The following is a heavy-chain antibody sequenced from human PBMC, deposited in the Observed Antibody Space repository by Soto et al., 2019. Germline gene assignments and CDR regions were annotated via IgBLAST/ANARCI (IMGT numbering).Heavy chain of an antibody. J-gene: IGHJ4*02. V-gene: IGHV4-30-4*01. CDR3: ARAPLVYDSSGYYPFDY. Sequence: SETLSLTCTVSGGSISSGDYYWSWIRQPPGKGLEWIGYIYYSGSTYYNPSLKSRVTISVDTSKNQLSLKLSSVTAADTAVYYCARAPLVYDSSGYYPFDYWGQGTLVTVSS. CDR1: GGSISSGDYY. D-gene: IGHD3-22*01. CDR2: IYYSGST.